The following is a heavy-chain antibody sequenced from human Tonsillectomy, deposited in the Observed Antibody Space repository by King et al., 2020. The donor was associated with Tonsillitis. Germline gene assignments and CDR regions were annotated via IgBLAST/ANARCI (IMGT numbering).Heavy chain of an antibody. CDR3: ARLPHEGYSYGLGWFDP. CDR1: GYTFTSYW. Sequence: QQVQSGAEVKKPGESLKISCKGSGYTFTSYWIAWVRQMPGKGLEWMGIIYPGDSDTRYSPSFQGQVTISADKSISTAYLQWSSLKASDTAMYYCARLPHEGYSYGLGWFDPWGQGTLVTVSS. J-gene: IGHJ5*02. V-gene: IGHV5-51*03. D-gene: IGHD5-18*01. CDR2: IYPGDSDT.